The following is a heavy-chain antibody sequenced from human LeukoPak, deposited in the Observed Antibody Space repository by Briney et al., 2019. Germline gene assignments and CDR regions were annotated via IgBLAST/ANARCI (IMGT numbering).Heavy chain of an antibody. J-gene: IGHJ4*02. CDR2: ISGNDGGGT. CDR1: GFIFDDYA. D-gene: IGHD6-19*01. Sequence: PGGSLRLSCAASGFIFDDYAMHWVRQAPGKGLEWVSLISGNDGGGTYYADSVKGRLTISRDNSKKSLYMQMNSLRTEDTALYYCAKDMISSGWYWGSDYWGQGTLVTVSS. CDR3: AKDMISSGWYWGSDY. V-gene: IGHV3-43*02.